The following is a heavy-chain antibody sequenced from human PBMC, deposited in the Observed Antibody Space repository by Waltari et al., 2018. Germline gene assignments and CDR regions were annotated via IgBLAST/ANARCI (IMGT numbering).Heavy chain of an antibody. CDR2: IYHSGRT. V-gene: IGHV4-38-2*02. J-gene: IGHJ5*02. Sequence: QVQLQESGPGLVKPSETLSLTCAVSGYSISSGYYWGWIRQPPGKGLEWIGSIYHSGRTYYNPPLKSRVTISVGTSKNQFSLKLGSVTAADTAVYYCAREAAYCGGDCSNWFDPWGQGTLVTVSS. D-gene: IGHD2-21*01. CDR1: GYSISSGYY. CDR3: AREAAYCGGDCSNWFDP.